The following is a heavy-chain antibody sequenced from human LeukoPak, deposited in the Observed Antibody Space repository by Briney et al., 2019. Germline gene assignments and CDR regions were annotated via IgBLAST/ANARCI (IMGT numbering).Heavy chain of an antibody. D-gene: IGHD3-3*01. CDR3: ARDRTIFGVVHSSYYYGMDV. Sequence: GRSLRLSCAASGFTFSSYAMHWVRQAPGKGLKWVAVISYDGSNKYYADSVKGRFTISRDNSKNTLYLQMNSLRAEDTAVYYCARDRTIFGVVHSSYYYGMDVWGQGTTVTVSS. V-gene: IGHV3-30-3*01. J-gene: IGHJ6*02. CDR1: GFTFSSYA. CDR2: ISYDGSNK.